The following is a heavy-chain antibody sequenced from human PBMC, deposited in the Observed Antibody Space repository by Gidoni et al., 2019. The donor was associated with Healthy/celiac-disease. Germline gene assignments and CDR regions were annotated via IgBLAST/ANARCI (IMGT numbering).Heavy chain of an antibody. V-gene: IGHV3-30-3*01. D-gene: IGHD2-15*01. CDR2: ISYDGSNK. CDR1: GFTFSRYA. CDR3: ARDGGLGYCSGGSCYSLDYYYYGMDV. Sequence: QVQLVESGGGVVQPGRSLRLSCAAAGFTFSRYAMQWVRQAPGKGLEWVAVISYDGSNKYYADSVKGRFTISRDNSKNTLYLQMNSLRAEDTAVYYCARDGGLGYCSGGSCYSLDYYYYGMDVWGQGTTVTVSS. J-gene: IGHJ6*02.